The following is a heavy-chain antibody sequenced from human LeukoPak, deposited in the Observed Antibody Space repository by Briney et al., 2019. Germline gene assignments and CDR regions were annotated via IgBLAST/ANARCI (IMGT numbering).Heavy chain of an antibody. J-gene: IGHJ4*02. CDR2: IIPIFGTA. Sequence: SVKVSCKASGGTFSSYAISWVRQAPGQGLEWMGRIIPIFGTANYAQKFQGRVTTTADKSTSTAYMELSSLRSEDTAVYYCASRTPSGIAVAGSIDYWGQGTLVTVSS. V-gene: IGHV1-69*06. D-gene: IGHD6-19*01. CDR1: GGTFSSYA. CDR3: ASRTPSGIAVAGSIDY.